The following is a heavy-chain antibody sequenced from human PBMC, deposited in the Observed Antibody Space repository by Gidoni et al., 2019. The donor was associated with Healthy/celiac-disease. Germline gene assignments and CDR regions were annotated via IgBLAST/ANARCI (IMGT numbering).Heavy chain of an antibody. CDR3: ARHYGEYYYDSSGYYYEDY. V-gene: IGHV5-10-1*03. D-gene: IGHD3-22*01. Sequence: EVQLVQSGAEVKKPGESLRISCTGSGYSFTSYWISWVRQMPGKGMEWMGRIDPSDSYTNYSPSFQGHATISADKSISTAYLQWSSLKASDTAMYYCARHYGEYYYDSSGYYYEDYWGQGTLVTVSS. J-gene: IGHJ4*02. CDR2: IDPSDSYT. CDR1: GYSFTSYW.